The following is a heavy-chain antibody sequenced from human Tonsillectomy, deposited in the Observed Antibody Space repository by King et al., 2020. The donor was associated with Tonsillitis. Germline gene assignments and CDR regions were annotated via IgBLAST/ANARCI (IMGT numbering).Heavy chain of an antibody. CDR3: TTTPEYSSSWYNY. CDR1: GFTFGDYT. V-gene: IGHV3-49*04. D-gene: IGHD6-13*01. J-gene: IGHJ4*02. Sequence: VQLVESGGGLVQPGRSLRLSCTASGFTFGDYTMSWVRQAPGKGLEWVGFIRSKAYGGTTEYAASVKGRFTISRDDSKSVAYLQMNSLKTEDTAVYYCTTTPEYSSSWYNYWCQGTLVTVSS. CDR2: IRSKAYGGTT.